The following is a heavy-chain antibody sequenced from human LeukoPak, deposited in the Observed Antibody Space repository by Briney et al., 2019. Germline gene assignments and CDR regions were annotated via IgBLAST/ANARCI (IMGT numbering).Heavy chain of an antibody. CDR1: GYTFTNYY. V-gene: IGHV1-2*02. J-gene: IGHJ4*02. CDR2: INPNSGGT. D-gene: IGHD4-23*01. Sequence: ASVKVSCKASGYTFTNYYIHWVRQAPGQGLEWMGWINPNSGGTSYAQNYQGRVTMTRDTSISSAYMELSSLRSEDTAVYYCASLSTVVPWGQGALVTVSS. CDR3: ASLSTVVP.